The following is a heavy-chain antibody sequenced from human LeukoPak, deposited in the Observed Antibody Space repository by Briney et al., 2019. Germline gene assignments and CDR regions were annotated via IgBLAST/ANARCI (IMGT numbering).Heavy chain of an antibody. V-gene: IGHV5-51*01. CDR3: ARHGLNYYFHMDV. CDR1: GYSFTSYW. CDR2: IYPGDSDT. Sequence: GESLKISCKGSGYSFTSYWIGWVRQMPGKGLEWMGIIYPGDSDTGYSPSFQGQVTISADKSISTAYLQWSSLKASDTAMYYCARHGLNYYFHMDVWGQGTTVTVSS. J-gene: IGHJ6*02.